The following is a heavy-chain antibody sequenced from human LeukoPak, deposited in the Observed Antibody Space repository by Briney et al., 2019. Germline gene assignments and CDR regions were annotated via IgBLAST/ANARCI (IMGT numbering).Heavy chain of an antibody. D-gene: IGHD4/OR15-4a*01. Sequence: GGSLRLSCAVSGFRVSDYYMSWVRQAPGKGLEWVAVISYDGSNKYYADSVKGRFTISRDNSKNTLYLQMNSLRAEDTAVYYCAKELDYDWEGFGGGRGHRGGVYYYYGMDVWGQGTTVTVSS. CDR1: GFRVSDYY. J-gene: IGHJ6*02. V-gene: IGHV3-30*18. CDR3: AKELDYDWEGFGGGRGHRGGVYYYYGMDV. CDR2: ISYDGSNK.